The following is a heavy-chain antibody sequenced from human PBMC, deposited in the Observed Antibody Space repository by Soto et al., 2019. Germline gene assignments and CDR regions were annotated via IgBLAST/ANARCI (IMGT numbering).Heavy chain of an antibody. CDR2: INHSGST. Sequence: SQTLSLTCAVYGGSFSGYYWSWIRQPPGKGLEWIGEINHSGSTNYNPSLKSRVTISVDTSKNQFSLKLSSVTAADTAVYYCARGGSIAAPEPNVPTFDYWGQGTLVTVSS. CDR1: GGSFSGYY. V-gene: IGHV4-34*01. CDR3: ARGGSIAAPEPNVPTFDY. J-gene: IGHJ4*02. D-gene: IGHD6-6*01.